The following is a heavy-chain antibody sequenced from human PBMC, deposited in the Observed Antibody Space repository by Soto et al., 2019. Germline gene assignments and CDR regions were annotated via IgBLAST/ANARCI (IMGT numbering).Heavy chain of an antibody. CDR1: GGSISSYY. V-gene: IGHV4-59*01. CDR3: ARASPIAAAGTSKYYYYYYGMDV. D-gene: IGHD6-13*01. Sequence: QVQLQESGPGLVKPSETLSLTCTVSGGSISSYYWSWIRQPPGKGLEWIGYIYYSGSTNYNPSLKSRVTISVDTSKNQFSLKLSSVTAADTAVYYCARASPIAAAGTSKYYYYYYGMDVWGQGTTVTVSS. CDR2: IYYSGST. J-gene: IGHJ6*02.